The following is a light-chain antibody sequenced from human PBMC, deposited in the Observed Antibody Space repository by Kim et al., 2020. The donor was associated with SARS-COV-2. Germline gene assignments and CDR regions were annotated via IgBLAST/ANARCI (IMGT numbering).Light chain of an antibody. V-gene: IGKV1-39*01. CDR2: ATS. Sequence: SASVGDSVSFTCRAGQTISTYLNWYHQKPGEAPKLLIYATSILQSGVPSRLSGSGSGTDFTLTINSLQPEDFGTYFCQQSFNTPYTFGRGTKLEIK. CDR3: QQSFNTPYT. J-gene: IGKJ2*01. CDR1: QTISTY.